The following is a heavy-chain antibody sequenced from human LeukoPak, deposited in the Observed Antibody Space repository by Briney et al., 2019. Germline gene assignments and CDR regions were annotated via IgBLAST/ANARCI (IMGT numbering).Heavy chain of an antibody. CDR2: ISSSSSYI. CDR1: GFTFSSYS. V-gene: IGHV3-21*01. D-gene: IGHD6-13*01. CDR3: VRGVGVSRFNYLDS. J-gene: IGHJ4*02. Sequence: KPGGSLRLSCAASGFTFSSYSMNWVRQAPGKGLEWVSSISSSSSYIYYADSVKGRFTISRDNAKNTLYLQMNSLRDDDTAVYYCVRGVGVSRFNYLDSWGQGTLVIVSS.